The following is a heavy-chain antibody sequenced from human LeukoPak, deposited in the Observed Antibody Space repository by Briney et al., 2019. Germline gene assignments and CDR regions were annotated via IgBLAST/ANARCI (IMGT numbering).Heavy chain of an antibody. CDR1: RFTFKDYA. J-gene: IGHJ4*02. V-gene: IGHV3-23*01. Sequence: GGSLRLSCAASRFTFKDYAMNWVRQAPGKGLEWVSTISGSGTGTYYADSVKGRFTISRDNSKNTLYLQMNSLRAEDTAVYYCAKDGDGYRGPRGNYFDYWGQGTLVTVSS. CDR3: AKDGDGYRGPRGNYFDY. D-gene: IGHD5-24*01. CDR2: ISGSGTGT.